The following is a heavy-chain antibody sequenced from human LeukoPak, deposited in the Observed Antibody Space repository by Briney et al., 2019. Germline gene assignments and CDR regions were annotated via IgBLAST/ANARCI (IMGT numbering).Heavy chain of an antibody. CDR2: IYWDDDK. J-gene: IGHJ4*02. V-gene: IGHV2-5*02. D-gene: IGHD2-15*01. CDR1: GFSLTTSGVG. CDR3: AHVMVAGAHFDL. Sequence: ESGPTLVKPTQTLTLTCTFSGFSLTTSGVGVGWIRQPPGEALEWLALIYWDDDKHYSPSLKSRLTITKDTSKNQVVLRMTNMDPVDTGTYTCAHVMVAGAHFDLWGQGTLVTVSS.